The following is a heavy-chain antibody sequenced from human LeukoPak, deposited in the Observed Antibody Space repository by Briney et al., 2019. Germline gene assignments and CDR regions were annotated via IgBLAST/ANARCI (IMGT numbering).Heavy chain of an antibody. CDR1: GGSISSSSYY. J-gene: IGHJ4*02. D-gene: IGHD1-26*01. Sequence: PSETLSLTCTVSGGSISSSSYYWGWIRQPPGKGLEWIGSIYYSGSTYYNPSLKSRVTISVDTSKNQFSLKLSSVTAADTAVYYCARGPTRSGSYYEFDYWGQGTLVTVSS. V-gene: IGHV4-39*07. CDR3: ARGPTRSGSYYEFDY. CDR2: IYYSGST.